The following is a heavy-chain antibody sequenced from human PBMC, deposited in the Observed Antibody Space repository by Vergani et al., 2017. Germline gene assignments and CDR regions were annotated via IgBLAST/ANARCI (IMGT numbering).Heavy chain of an antibody. CDR3: ARGGQSTTDAFDI. D-gene: IGHD1-14*01. J-gene: IGHJ3*02. CDR1: GFTFSSYA. V-gene: IGHV3-30*01. CDR2: ISYDGSNK. Sequence: QVQLVESGGGVVQPGRSLRLSCAASGFTFSSYAMHWVHQAPGKGLEWVAIISYDGSNKYYADSVKGRFTISRDNSKNTLYLQMNSLRAEDTAVYYCARGGQSTTDAFDIWGQGTMVTVSS.